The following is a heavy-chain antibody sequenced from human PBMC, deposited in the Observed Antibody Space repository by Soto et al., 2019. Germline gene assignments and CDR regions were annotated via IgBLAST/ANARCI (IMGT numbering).Heavy chain of an antibody. V-gene: IGHV3-33*01. J-gene: IGHJ6*02. CDR1: GFTFSTYG. Sequence: GGSLRLSGAASGFTFSTYGFNWVRQAPGKGLEWVAVIWYDGNTKYYADSVKGRFTISRDNLKNTLYLQMNSLTAEDTAVYYCARPLVAPVAGPYYYGMDVWGQGTTVTVSS. D-gene: IGHD6-19*01. CDR3: ARPLVAPVAGPYYYGMDV. CDR2: IWYDGNTK.